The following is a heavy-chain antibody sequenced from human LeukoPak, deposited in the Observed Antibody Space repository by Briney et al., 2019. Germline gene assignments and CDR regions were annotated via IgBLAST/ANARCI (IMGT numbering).Heavy chain of an antibody. CDR1: GGTFSSYA. CDR3: ARGRRYDFWSGYYRIFDY. V-gene: IGHV1-46*01. J-gene: IGHJ4*02. CDR2: INPSGGST. D-gene: IGHD3-3*01. Sequence: ASVKVSCKASGGTFSSYAISWVRQAPGQGLEWMGIINPSGGSTSYAQKFQGRVTMTRDMSTSTVYMELSSLRSEDTAVYYCARGRRYDFWSGYYRIFDYWGQGTLVTASS.